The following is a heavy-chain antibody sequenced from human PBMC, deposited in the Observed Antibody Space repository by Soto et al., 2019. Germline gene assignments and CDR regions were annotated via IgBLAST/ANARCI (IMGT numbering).Heavy chain of an antibody. J-gene: IGHJ4*02. CDR2: ISYDGSEK. D-gene: IGHD3-22*01. V-gene: IGHV3-30*18. CDR1: GFTFSRYG. Sequence: PGGSLRLSCAASGFTFSRYGIHWVRQAPGKGLEWVAVISYDGSEKYYADSVKGRFTFSRDNSKNTLYLQMNSLRAEDTAVYYCAKAGYYDSSGYYYFDYWGQGTLVTVSS. CDR3: AKAGYYDSSGYYYFDY.